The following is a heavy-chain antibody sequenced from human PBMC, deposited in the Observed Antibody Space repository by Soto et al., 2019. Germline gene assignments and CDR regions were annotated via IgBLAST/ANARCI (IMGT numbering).Heavy chain of an antibody. CDR3: ARAPGSSSRPLVFDY. V-gene: IGHV1-18*04. CDR2: ISTYIGNT. J-gene: IGHJ4*02. Sequence: QVQVVQSGAEVKRPGASVKVSCKASGDTFTSNGISWVRQAPGQGLEWLAWISTYIGNTQYVQKVQGRVTMTTDTSTNTAYMELRSLRSDDTAVYYCARAPGSSSRPLVFDYWGQGTLVTVSA. D-gene: IGHD6-6*01. CDR1: GDTFTSNG.